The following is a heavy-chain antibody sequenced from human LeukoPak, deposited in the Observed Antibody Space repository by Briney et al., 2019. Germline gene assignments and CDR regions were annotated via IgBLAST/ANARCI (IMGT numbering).Heavy chain of an antibody. D-gene: IGHD3-16*01. Sequence: GGSLRLSCAASGFAFSKFSMNWVRQAPGKGLEWPSYITSTSSAMYYADSLKGRFTISRDNAKNSLYLQIDSLRAEDTAVYYCARAIASYGDSAYWGQGTLVTVSS. CDR1: GFAFSKFS. J-gene: IGHJ4*02. CDR3: ARAIASYGDSAY. V-gene: IGHV3-48*04. CDR2: ITSTSSAM.